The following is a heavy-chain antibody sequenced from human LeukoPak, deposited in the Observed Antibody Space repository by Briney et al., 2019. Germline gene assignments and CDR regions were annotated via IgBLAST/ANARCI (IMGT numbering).Heavy chain of an antibody. CDR2: ISTDGRFT. J-gene: IGHJ4*02. D-gene: IGHD1-1*01. V-gene: IGHV3-74*01. CDR3: ASGRQTLDY. CDR1: GFTFSNYW. Sequence: PGGSLRLSCAASGFTFSNYWMHWVRLAPGKGPMWVSRISTDGRFTYYADSVKGRFTISRDNSKNTLYLQMNSLRAEDTAVYYCASGRQTLDYWGQGTLVTVSS.